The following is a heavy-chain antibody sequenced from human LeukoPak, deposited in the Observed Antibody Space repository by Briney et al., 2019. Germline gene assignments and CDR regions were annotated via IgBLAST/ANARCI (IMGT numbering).Heavy chain of an antibody. V-gene: IGHV3-30*07. J-gene: IGHJ4*02. CDR1: GFTFSNYA. CDR2: ISYDGRNK. Sequence: PGGSLRLSCAASGFTFSNYAMHWVRQAPGKGLEWVSVISYDGRNKYYADSVKGRFTISRDNSKNTLYLQMNSLRAEDTAVYYCARVAVCKPHLDYWGQGTLVTVSS. D-gene: IGHD2/OR15-2a*01. CDR3: ARVAVCKPHLDY.